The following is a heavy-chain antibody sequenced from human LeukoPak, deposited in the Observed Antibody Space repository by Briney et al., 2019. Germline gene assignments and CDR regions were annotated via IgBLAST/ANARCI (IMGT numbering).Heavy chain of an antibody. V-gene: IGHV4-34*01. CDR3: ATVRGGKDTGYYVDY. CDR1: GGSFSGYY. D-gene: IGHD3-9*01. Sequence: PSETLSLTCAVYGGSFSGYYWSWIRQPPGKGLEWIGSIYYSGSTYYNPSLKSRVTISVDTSKNQFSLKLSSVTAADTAVYYCATVRGGKDTGYYVDYWGQGTLVTVSS. J-gene: IGHJ4*02. CDR2: IYYSGST.